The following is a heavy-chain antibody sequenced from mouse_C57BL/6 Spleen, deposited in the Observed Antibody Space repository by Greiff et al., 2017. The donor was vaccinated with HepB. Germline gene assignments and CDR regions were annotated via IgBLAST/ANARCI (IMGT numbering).Heavy chain of an antibody. Sequence: QRVESGGGLVKPGGSLKLSCAASGFTFSSYAMSWVRQTPEKRLEWVATISDGGSYTYYPDNVKDRFTISRDNAKNNLYLQMSHLKSEDTAMYYCARHYGSSLYWYFDVWGTGTTVTVSS. V-gene: IGHV5-4*01. CDR2: ISDGGSYT. J-gene: IGHJ1*03. CDR1: GFTFSSYA. D-gene: IGHD1-1*01. CDR3: ARHYGSSLYWYFDV.